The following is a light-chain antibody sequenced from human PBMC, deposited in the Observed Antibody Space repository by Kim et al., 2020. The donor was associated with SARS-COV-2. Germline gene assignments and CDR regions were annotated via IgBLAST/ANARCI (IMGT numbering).Light chain of an antibody. CDR3: QSYDSSLSGWV. V-gene: IGLV1-40*01. CDR1: RSNIGAGYD. J-gene: IGLJ3*02. Sequence: QRVNISCAGRRSNIGAGYDVHWYQQLPGTAPTLLIYGSSNRPSGVPDRFSGSTSGTSASLAITGLQAEDEADYYCQSYDSSLSGWVFGGGTQLTVL. CDR2: GSS.